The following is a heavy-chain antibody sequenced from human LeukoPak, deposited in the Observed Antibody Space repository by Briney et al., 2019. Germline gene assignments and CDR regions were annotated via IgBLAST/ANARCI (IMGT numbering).Heavy chain of an antibody. CDR3: AKDIAVAGGVFDY. Sequence: GGSLRLSCAASGFTFSSYGMHWVRQAPGKGLEWVAVISYDGSNKCYADSVKGRFTISRDNSKNTLYLQMNSLRAEDTAVYYCAKDIAVAGGVFDYWGQGTLVTVSS. V-gene: IGHV3-30*18. CDR1: GFTFSSYG. CDR2: ISYDGSNK. J-gene: IGHJ4*02. D-gene: IGHD6-19*01.